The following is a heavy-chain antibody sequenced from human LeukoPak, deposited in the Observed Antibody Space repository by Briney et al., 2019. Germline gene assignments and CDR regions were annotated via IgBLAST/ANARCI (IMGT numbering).Heavy chain of an antibody. CDR1: GGSLSSYY. J-gene: IGHJ4*02. Sequence: SETLSLTCTVSGGSLSSYYWSWIRQPPGKGLEWIGYIYYSGSTNYNPSLKSRVTISVDTSKNQFSLKLSSVTAADTAVYYCASGSWWYYFDYWGQGTLVTVSS. CDR2: IYYSGST. V-gene: IGHV4-59*01. CDR3: ASGSWWYYFDY. D-gene: IGHD2-15*01.